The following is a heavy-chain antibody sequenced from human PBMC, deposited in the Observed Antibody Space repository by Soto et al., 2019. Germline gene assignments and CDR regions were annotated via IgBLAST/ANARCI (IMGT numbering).Heavy chain of an antibody. CDR2: IKYSGTT. D-gene: IGHD6-19*01. CDR1: GGSISSSRCH. J-gene: IGHJ4*02. Sequence: PSETLSLTCTVSGGSISSSRCHWGWIRQPPGKGLEWIASIKYSGTTFYNPSLKSRVTLSVGTSKNQFALKLSSVTAAETAVYYCARAGGLGAVAVDYWGQGTLVTVSS. V-gene: IGHV4-39*01. CDR3: ARAGGLGAVAVDY.